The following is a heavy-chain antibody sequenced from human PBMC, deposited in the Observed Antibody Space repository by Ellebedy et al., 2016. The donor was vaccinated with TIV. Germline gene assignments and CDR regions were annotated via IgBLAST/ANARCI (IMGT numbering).Heavy chain of an antibody. CDR1: GFTFSSYG. Sequence: PGGSLRLSCAASGFTFSSYGMHWVRQAPGKGLEWVAVIWYDGSNKYYADSVKGRFTISRDNSKNTLYLQMNSLRAEDTAVYYCARDGAHMDTAMVPYYWGQGTLVTVSS. CDR2: IWYDGSNK. D-gene: IGHD5-18*01. V-gene: IGHV3-33*01. CDR3: ARDGAHMDTAMVPYY. J-gene: IGHJ4*02.